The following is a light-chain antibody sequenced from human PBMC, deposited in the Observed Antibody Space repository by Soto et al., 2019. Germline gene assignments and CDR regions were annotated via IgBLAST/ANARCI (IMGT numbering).Light chain of an antibody. Sequence: DIQLTQSPSFLSASVGDRVTMTCRASQGTGTSLAWYQQAPGKAPKVLIHAASTLQSGVPSRFSGSGSGTEFTLTINSLQPGDFATYYCLQSYSSPFTFGQGTKLEVK. J-gene: IGKJ2*01. CDR1: QGTGTS. V-gene: IGKV1-9*01. CDR3: LQSYSSPFT. CDR2: AAS.